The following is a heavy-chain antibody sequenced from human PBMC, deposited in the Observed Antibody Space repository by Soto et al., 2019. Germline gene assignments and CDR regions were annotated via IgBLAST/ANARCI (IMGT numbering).Heavy chain of an antibody. CDR2: INGGSTT. CDR3: AKDKDWSGVYGMDV. D-gene: IGHD3-3*01. Sequence: GWSLRLSCAASGFTFSSYAMSWVRQAPGKGLEWVTAINGGSTTYYADSVKGRFTISRDNSKNTLYLQMNSLRAEDTAVYYCAKDKDWSGVYGMDVWGQGTTVTVSS. J-gene: IGHJ6*02. CDR1: GFTFSSYA. V-gene: IGHV3-23*01.